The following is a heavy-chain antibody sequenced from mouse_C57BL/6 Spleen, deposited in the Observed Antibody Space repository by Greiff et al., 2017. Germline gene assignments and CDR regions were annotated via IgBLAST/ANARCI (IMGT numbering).Heavy chain of an antibody. D-gene: IGHD2-5*01. V-gene: IGHV1-72*01. Sequence: VQLQQPGAELVKPGASVKLSCKASGYTFTSYWMHWVKQRPGGGLEWIGRIDPNSGGTKYNEKFKSKATLTVDKPSSTAYMQLSSLTSEDSAVYYCARDYSTLFDYWGQGTTLTVSS. CDR2: IDPNSGGT. CDR1: GYTFTSYW. CDR3: ARDYSTLFDY. J-gene: IGHJ2*01.